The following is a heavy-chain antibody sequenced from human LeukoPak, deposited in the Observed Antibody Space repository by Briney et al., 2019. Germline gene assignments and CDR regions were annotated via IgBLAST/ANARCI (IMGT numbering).Heavy chain of an antibody. V-gene: IGHV3-23*01. J-gene: IGHJ3*02. CDR3: VPEGFDI. CDR2: ISGSGVST. Sequence: PGGSLRLSCVDSGFTFSSFAMGWVRQAPGKGVEWVSTISGSGVSTYYADSVEGRFTISRDNSKNMLYLQMNSLRAEDTAVYYCVPEGFDIWGQGTMVTVSS. CDR1: GFTFSSFA.